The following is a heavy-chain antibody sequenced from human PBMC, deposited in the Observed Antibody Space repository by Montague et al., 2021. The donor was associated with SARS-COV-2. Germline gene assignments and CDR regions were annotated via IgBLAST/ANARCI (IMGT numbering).Heavy chain of an antibody. CDR2: IYYSGST. CDR1: GGSVSSGSYY. CDR3: AREPWRITIFGGVTRYGMDV. D-gene: IGHD3-3*01. V-gene: IGHV4-61*01. J-gene: IGHJ6*02. Sequence: SETLSLTCTVSGGSVSSGSYYWSWIRQPPGKGLEWIGYIYYSGSTNYNPSLKSRVTISVDTSKNPFSLKLSSVTAADTAVYYCAREPWRITIFGGVTRYGMDVWDQGTTVTVSS.